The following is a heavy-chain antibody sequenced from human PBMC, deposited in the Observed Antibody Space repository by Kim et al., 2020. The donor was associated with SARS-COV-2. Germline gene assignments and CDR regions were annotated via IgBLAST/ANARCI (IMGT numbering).Heavy chain of an antibody. Sequence: GGSLRLSCAASGLPFSASGMHWVRQASGKGLEWVAMIWSDGSKEYYADSVKGRFTISRDNSINTVYLQMNSLRAEDTAVYYCARDKGERYSDYWGQGTLVIVS. CDR2: IWSDGSKE. CDR1: GLPFSASG. CDR3: ARDKGERYSDY. V-gene: IGHV3-33*01. D-gene: IGHD3-16*01. J-gene: IGHJ4*02.